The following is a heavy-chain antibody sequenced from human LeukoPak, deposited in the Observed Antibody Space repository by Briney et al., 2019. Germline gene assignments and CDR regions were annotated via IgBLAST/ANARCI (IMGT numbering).Heavy chain of an antibody. V-gene: IGHV3-7*01. CDR2: IKHDGSDK. Sequence: PGGSLRLSCAASGFTFSSYWMSWVRQAPGKGLEWVANIKHDGSDKYYVDSVKGRFTISRDNAKNSLYLQMNSLRAEDTAVYYCARVGYGSGWYFDHWGQGTLLTVSS. CDR1: GFTFSSYW. D-gene: IGHD6-19*01. J-gene: IGHJ4*02. CDR3: ARVGYGSGWYFDH.